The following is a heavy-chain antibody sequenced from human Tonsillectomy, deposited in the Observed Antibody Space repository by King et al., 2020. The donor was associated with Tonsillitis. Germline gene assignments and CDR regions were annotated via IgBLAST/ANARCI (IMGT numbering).Heavy chain of an antibody. Sequence: VQLVESGGGLVQPGGSLRLFCAASGFTFSHYWMTWVRQAPGKGREWGACIKGDGREKYKVDSVRGRFTVSRDNAKNSLFLQMNNLRAKDTAVYYCSRAGDYDLSSGSFSEWSDPWGQGSLVTVSS. J-gene: IGHJ5*02. V-gene: IGHV3-7*01. CDR3: SRAGDYDLSSGSFSEWSDP. CDR2: IKGDGREK. D-gene: IGHD3-3*01. CDR1: GFTFSHYW.